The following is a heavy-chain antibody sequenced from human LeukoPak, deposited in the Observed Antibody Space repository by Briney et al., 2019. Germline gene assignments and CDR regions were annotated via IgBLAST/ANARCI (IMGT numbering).Heavy chain of an antibody. J-gene: IGHJ4*02. CDR1: GGSISSYY. V-gene: IGHV4-59*01. D-gene: IGHD6-13*01. CDR2: IYYSGST. Sequence: SETLSLTCTVSGGSISSYYWSWIRQPPGKGLEWIGYIYYSGSTNYNPSLKSRVTISVDTSKNQFSLKVSSVTAADTAVYYCARDQIAGGYFDYWGQGTLVTVSS. CDR3: ARDQIAGGYFDY.